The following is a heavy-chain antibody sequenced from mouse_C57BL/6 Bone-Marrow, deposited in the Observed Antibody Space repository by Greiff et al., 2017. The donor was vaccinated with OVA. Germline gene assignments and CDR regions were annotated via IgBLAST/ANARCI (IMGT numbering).Heavy chain of an antibody. J-gene: IGHJ4*01. V-gene: IGHV1-39*01. Sequence: VQLKESGPELVKPGASVKISCKASGYSFTDYNMNWVKQSNGKSLEWIGVINPNYGTTSYNQKFKGKATLTVDQSSSTAYMQLNSLTSEDSAVYYCARTPYYGNHHAMDYWGQGTSVTVSS. CDR1: GYSFTDYN. D-gene: IGHD2-10*01. CDR3: ARTPYYGNHHAMDY. CDR2: INPNYGTT.